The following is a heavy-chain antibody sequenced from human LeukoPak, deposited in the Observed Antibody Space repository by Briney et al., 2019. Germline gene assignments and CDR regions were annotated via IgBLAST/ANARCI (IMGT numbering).Heavy chain of an antibody. CDR2: IYYSGST. J-gene: IGHJ5*02. V-gene: IGHV4-59*01. D-gene: IGHD3-10*01. Sequence: PSETLSLTCTVSGGSISSYYWSWIRQPPGQGMERIGYIYYSGSTNYNPSLKSRVTISVDTSKNQFSLKLSSVTAADTAVYYCARTLINYGSPFDPWGQGTLVTVSS. CDR1: GGSISSYY. CDR3: ARTLINYGSPFDP.